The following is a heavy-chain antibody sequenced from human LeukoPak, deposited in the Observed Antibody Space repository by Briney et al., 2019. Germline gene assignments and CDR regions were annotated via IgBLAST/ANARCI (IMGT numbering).Heavy chain of an antibody. CDR1: GFTFDDYA. CDR3: AKDIATGNRLYYFDY. CDR2: ISWNSGSI. D-gene: IGHD1-14*01. J-gene: IGHJ4*02. Sequence: SLRLSCAASGFTFDDYAMHWVRQAPGKGLEWGSGISWNSGSIGYADSVKGRFTISRDNAKNSLSLQMNSLSAEDTALYYCAKDIATGNRLYYFDYWGQGTLVTVSS. V-gene: IGHV3-9*01.